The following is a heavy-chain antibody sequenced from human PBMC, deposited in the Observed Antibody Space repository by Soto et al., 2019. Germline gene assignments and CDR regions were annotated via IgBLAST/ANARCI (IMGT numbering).Heavy chain of an antibody. Sequence: QITLKEAGPTLVKPTQNLTLSCTFSGFSLSTTGEGVFWIRQPPGKAPEWLALVHWNDDKRYSPSLRPRLTFRKDTSSNQVVLSLTNVDPVDTGTYYCAHRRLGDTCPDYNGLDVWGQGTTFIVSS. V-gene: IGHV2-5*01. CDR2: VHWNDDK. D-gene: IGHD3-3*01. J-gene: IGHJ6*02. CDR3: AHRRLGDTCPDYNGLDV. CDR1: GFSLSTTGEG.